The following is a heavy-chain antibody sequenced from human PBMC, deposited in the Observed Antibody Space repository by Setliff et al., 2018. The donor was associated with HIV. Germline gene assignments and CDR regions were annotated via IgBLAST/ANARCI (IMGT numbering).Heavy chain of an antibody. D-gene: IGHD2-15*01. Sequence: SETLSLTCAVYGGSFSGYYWSWIRQPPGKGLEWIGEINHSGSTNYNPSHKSRVTISVDTSKNQFSLKLSSVTAADTAVYYCARGRCSGGSCYSARYCFDYWGQGTLVTVSS. CDR3: ARGRCSGGSCYSARYCFDY. CDR1: GGSFSGYY. V-gene: IGHV4-34*01. J-gene: IGHJ4*02. CDR2: INHSGST.